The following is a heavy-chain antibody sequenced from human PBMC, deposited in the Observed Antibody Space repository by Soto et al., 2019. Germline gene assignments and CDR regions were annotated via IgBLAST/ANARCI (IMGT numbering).Heavy chain of an antibody. CDR1: GDSISSSY. D-gene: IGHD3-3*01. V-gene: IGHV4-59*01. J-gene: IGHJ6*02. CDR2: IYYSGST. CDR3: ARLGSIFGVVIIRDPNGMDV. Sequence: SETLSLTCTVSGDSISSSYWSWIRQSPGKGLEWIGYIYYSGSTNYNPSLKSRVTISINTSKKQFSLKLTSVTAADTAMYYCARLGSIFGVVIIRDPNGMDVWGQGTTVTVSS.